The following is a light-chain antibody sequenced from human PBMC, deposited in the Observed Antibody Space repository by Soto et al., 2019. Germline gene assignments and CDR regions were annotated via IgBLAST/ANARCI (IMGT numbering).Light chain of an antibody. Sequence: VGVTQSLGTLSLSTGERGTVACMSSHTLSNTSFSCYQQQPGQSPRLLIYDASSSATGIPDRFSGGGSGTDFTLTISRLEPEDFAVYYCQQYHRSITFGQGTRLET. CDR2: DAS. CDR1: HTLSNTS. J-gene: IGKJ5*01. CDR3: QQYHRSIT. V-gene: IGKV3-20*01.